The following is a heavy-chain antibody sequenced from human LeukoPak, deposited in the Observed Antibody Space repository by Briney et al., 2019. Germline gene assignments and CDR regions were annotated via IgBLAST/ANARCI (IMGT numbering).Heavy chain of an antibody. Sequence: SETLSLTCTVSGGSISSYYWRWIRQPPGKGLEWIGYIYYSGSTNYNPSLKSRVTISVDTSKNQFSLKLSSVTAADTAVYYCARVHISYGSSWQGSLSFFDYWGQGTLVTVSS. J-gene: IGHJ4*02. CDR2: IYYSGST. CDR3: ARVHISYGSSWQGSLSFFDY. V-gene: IGHV4-59*01. CDR1: GGSISSYY. D-gene: IGHD6-13*01.